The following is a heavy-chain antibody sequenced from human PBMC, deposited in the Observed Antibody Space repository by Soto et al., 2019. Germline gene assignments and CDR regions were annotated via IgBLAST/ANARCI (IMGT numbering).Heavy chain of an antibody. V-gene: IGHV1-69*06. CDR1: GSRFSNYV. CDR3: AREGRGKKAGYNGLVSLGY. D-gene: IGHD2-2*02. Sequence: QVQLVQSGAEVKTPGSSLKVSCKVSGSRFSNYVISWVRQAPGHGLEWLGRIIPIFNSTKYAQSFQGRVTITADKYTSTASLELSSLRSDDTAVYYWAREGRGKKAGYNGLVSLGYWGQGTLVTVSS. CDR2: IIPIFNST. J-gene: IGHJ4*02.